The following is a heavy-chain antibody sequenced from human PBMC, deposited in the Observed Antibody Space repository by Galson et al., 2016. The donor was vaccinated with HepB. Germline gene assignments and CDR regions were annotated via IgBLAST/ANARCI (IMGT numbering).Heavy chain of an antibody. Sequence: SETLSLTCTVSGGSISSYYWGWIRQPPGKGLEWIGYIYYSGSTSYNPSLKSRVTISVDMSKNQFSLKLNSVTAADTAVYYCARDRDATTVNWYFDLWGRGTLVSVSS. CDR1: GGSISSYY. CDR2: IYYSGST. D-gene: IGHD4-17*01. CDR3: ARDRDATTVNWYFDL. J-gene: IGHJ2*01. V-gene: IGHV4-59*01.